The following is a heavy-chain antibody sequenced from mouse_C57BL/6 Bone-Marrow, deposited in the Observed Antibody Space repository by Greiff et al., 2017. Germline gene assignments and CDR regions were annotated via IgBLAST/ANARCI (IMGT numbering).Heavy chain of an antibody. Sequence: EVQLQQSGPELVKPGASVKISCKASGYTFTDYYMNWVKQSHGKSLEWIGDINPNNGGTSYNQKFKGKATLTVDKSSSTAYMELRSLTSEDSAVYYCARRGQGDYWGQGTTLTVSS. D-gene: IGHD3-3*01. CDR2: INPNNGGT. CDR3: ARRGQGDY. V-gene: IGHV1-26*01. CDR1: GYTFTDYY. J-gene: IGHJ2*01.